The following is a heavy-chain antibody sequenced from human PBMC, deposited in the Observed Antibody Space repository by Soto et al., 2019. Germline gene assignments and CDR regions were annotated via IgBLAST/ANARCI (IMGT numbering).Heavy chain of an antibody. V-gene: IGHV1-18*01. J-gene: IGHJ4*01. CDR3: VRKYPGTRPFDY. CDR1: GYTFTSYG. Sequence: ASVKVSCKASGYTFTSYGISWVRQAPGQGLEWMGWISAYNGNTNYAQKLQGRVTMTTDTSTSTAYMELRSLRVEDTALYYCVRKYPGTRPFDYWGQGTLVTVSS. D-gene: IGHD2-2*01. CDR2: ISAYNGNT.